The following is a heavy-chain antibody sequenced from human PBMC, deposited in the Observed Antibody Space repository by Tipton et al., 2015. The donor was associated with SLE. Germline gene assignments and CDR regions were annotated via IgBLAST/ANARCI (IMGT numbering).Heavy chain of an antibody. Sequence: LVQSGPEVKKPGASVKVSCKASGYTFTDYFVHWVRQAPGQGLEWMGWINPNDGGTNFAQKFQGRVTMSTDTSISTAYMEMSRLRSDDTAVYYCAKDQDCNSDSRYGAGRLDVWGKGTTVTVSS. J-gene: IGHJ6*04. CDR2: INPNDGGT. V-gene: IGHV1-2*02. CDR1: GYTFTDYF. CDR3: AKDQDCNSDSRYGAGRLDV. D-gene: IGHD2/OR15-2a*01.